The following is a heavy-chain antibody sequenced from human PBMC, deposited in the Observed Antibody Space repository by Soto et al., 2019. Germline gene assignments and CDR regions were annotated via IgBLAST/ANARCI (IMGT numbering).Heavy chain of an antibody. Sequence: SDTLSLTRAVYCGSFSGYSSSRVRQPPGKGREWIGEINHSGSTNYNPSLKSRVTISVDTSKNQFSLKLSSVTAADTAVYYCARVSGAHESLLRAPGYYFDYWGQGTLVNVS. CDR2: INHSGST. D-gene: IGHD3-16*01. V-gene: IGHV4-34*01. CDR3: ARVSGAHESLLRAPGYYFDY. CDR1: CGSFSGYS. J-gene: IGHJ4*02.